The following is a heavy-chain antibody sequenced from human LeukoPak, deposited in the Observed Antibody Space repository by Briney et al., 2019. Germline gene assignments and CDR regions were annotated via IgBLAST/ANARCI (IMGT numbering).Heavy chain of an antibody. CDR2: IYYSGST. J-gene: IGHJ4*02. CDR1: GGSFSGYY. CDR3: ARDRFDILTGYYNPFDY. Sequence: PSETLSLTCAVYGGSFSGYYWGWIRQPPGKGLEWIGSIYYSGSTYYNPSLKSRVTISVDTSKNQFSLKLSSVTAADTAVYYCARDRFDILTGYYNPFDYWGQGTLVTVSS. D-gene: IGHD3-9*01. V-gene: IGHV4-34*01.